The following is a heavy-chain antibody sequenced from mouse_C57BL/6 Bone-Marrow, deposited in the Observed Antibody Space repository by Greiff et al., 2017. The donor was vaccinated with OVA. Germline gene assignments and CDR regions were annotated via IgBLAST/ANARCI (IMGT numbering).Heavy chain of an antibody. CDR2: IYWDDDK. CDR1: GFSLSTSGMG. CDR3: ARVVYGSSFAY. D-gene: IGHD1-1*01. J-gene: IGHJ3*01. Sequence: QVQLKDSGPGILQSSQTLSLTCSFSGFSLSTSGMGVSWIRQPSGKGLEWLAHIYWDDDKRYNPSLKSRLTISKDTSRNQVFLKITSVDTADTATYYCARVVYGSSFAYWGQGTLVTVSA. V-gene: IGHV8-12*01.